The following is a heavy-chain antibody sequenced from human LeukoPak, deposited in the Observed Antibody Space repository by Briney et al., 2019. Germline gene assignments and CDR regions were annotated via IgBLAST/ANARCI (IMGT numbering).Heavy chain of an antibody. CDR1: GYTFTSYC. V-gene: IGHV1-46*01. CDR3: ARDWPVGGKALGQSFDY. CDR2: INPSGGST. D-gene: IGHD4-23*01. Sequence: ASVKVSCKASGYTFTSYCMRWVRPAPGQGLERMRIINPSGGSTSYAQKFQGRVTMTRDTSTSTVYMELSSLRSEDTAVYYCARDWPVGGKALGQSFDYWGQGTLVTVSS. J-gene: IGHJ4*02.